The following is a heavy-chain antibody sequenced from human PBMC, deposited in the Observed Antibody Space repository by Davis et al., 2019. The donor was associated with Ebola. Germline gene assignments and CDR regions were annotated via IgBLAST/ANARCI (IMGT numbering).Heavy chain of an antibody. V-gene: IGHV1-69*04. J-gene: IGHJ6*02. D-gene: IGHD2/OR15-2a*01. Sequence: FQGRVTITADKSTGTAYMELSSLRSEDTAVYYCARVDITLGMDVWGQGTTVTVSS. CDR3: ARVDITLGMDV.